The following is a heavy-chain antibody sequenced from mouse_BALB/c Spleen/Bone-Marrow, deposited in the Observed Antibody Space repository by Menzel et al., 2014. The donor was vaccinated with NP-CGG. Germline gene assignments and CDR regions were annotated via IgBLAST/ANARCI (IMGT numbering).Heavy chain of an antibody. V-gene: IGHV1S81*02. CDR1: GYTFTSYY. Sequence: VQLQQSGAELVKPGASVKLSCKASGYTFTSYYMYWVKQRPGQGLEWIGEINHSNGGTNFNEKFKSKATLTVDKSSSTAYLQISSLASEDSAVCYCTREGDSPFAYWGQGTLVTVSA. CDR3: TREGDSPFAY. CDR2: INHSNGGT. D-gene: IGHD2-13*01. J-gene: IGHJ3*01.